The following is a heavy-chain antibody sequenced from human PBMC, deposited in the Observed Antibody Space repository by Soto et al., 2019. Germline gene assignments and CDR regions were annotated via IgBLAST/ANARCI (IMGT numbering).Heavy chain of an antibody. D-gene: IGHD6-13*01. CDR2: ISYDGSNK. CDR3: AKDPQIAAAGMDV. V-gene: IGHV3-30*18. J-gene: IGHJ6*02. Sequence: QVQLVESGGGVVQPGRSLRLSCAASGFTFSSYGMHWVRQAPGKGLEWVAVISYDGSNKYYADSVKGRFTISRDNSKNTLYLQMNSLRAEDTAVYYCAKDPQIAAAGMDVWGQGTTVTVSS. CDR1: GFTFSSYG.